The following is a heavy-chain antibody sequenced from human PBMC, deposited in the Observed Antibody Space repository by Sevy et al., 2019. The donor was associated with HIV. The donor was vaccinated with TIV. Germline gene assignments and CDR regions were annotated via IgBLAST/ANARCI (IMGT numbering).Heavy chain of an antibody. Sequence: SQTLSLTCAISGDSVSSNSAAWNWIRQSPSRGLEWLGRTYYRSKWYNEYAVSAKSRITINQDTSKNQFSLQLNSVTPEDTAMYYCARDRGRGWEFDYWGQGTLVTVSS. CDR1: GDSVSSNSAA. CDR2: TYYRSKWYN. D-gene: IGHD6-19*01. CDR3: ARDRGRGWEFDY. V-gene: IGHV6-1*01. J-gene: IGHJ4*02.